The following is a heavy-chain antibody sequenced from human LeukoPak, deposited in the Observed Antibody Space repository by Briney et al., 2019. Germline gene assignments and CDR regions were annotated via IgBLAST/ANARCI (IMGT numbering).Heavy chain of an antibody. J-gene: IGHJ4*02. CDR2: ISYDGSNK. CDR3: AREVVVTAI. CDR1: GFTFSSYA. D-gene: IGHD2-21*02. V-gene: IGHV3-30-3*01. Sequence: GGSLRLSCAASGFTFSSYAMHWVRQAPGKGLEWVAVISYDGSNKYYADSMKGRFTISRDNSKNTLYLQMNSLRAEDTAVYYCAREVVVTAIWGQGTLVTVSS.